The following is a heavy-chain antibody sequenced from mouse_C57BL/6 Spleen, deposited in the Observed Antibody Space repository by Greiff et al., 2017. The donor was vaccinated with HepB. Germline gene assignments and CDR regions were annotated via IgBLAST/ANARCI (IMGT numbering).Heavy chain of an antibody. CDR2: ISYDGSN. D-gene: IGHD2-4*01. CDR3: AREWGIYYDYDGGFAY. Sequence: EVKLQESGPGLVKPSQSLSLTCSVTGYSITSGYYWNWIRQFPGNKLEWMGYISYDGSNNYNPSLKNRISITRDTSKNQFFLKLNSVTTEDTATYYCAREWGIYYDYDGGFAYWGQRTLVTVSA. V-gene: IGHV3-6*01. J-gene: IGHJ3*01. CDR1: GYSITSGYY.